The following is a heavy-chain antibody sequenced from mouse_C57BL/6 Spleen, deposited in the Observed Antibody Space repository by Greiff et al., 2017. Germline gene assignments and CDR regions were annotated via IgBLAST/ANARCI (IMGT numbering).Heavy chain of an antibody. CDR2: IDPSDSYT. Sequence: VQLQQPGAELVMPGASVKLSCKASGYTFTSYWMHWVKQRPGQGLEWIGEIDPSDSYTNYNQKFKGKSTLTVDKSSSTAYMQLSSLTSEDSAVYYCARGLLRMWYFDVWGTGTTVTVSS. J-gene: IGHJ1*03. D-gene: IGHD1-1*01. CDR1: GYTFTSYW. CDR3: ARGLLRMWYFDV. V-gene: IGHV1-69*01.